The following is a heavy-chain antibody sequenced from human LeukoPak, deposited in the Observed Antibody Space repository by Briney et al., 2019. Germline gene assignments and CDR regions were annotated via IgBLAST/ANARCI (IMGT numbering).Heavy chain of an antibody. Sequence: ASVKVSCKASGYTFTGYYMRWVRQAPGQRLEWMGWINPNSGGTNYAQKFQGRVTMTRDTSISTAYMELSRLRSDDTAVYYCARDPGYFYYFDCWGQGTLVTVSS. V-gene: IGHV1-2*02. D-gene: IGHD3-9*01. CDR2: INPNSGGT. CDR3: ARDPGYFYYFDC. J-gene: IGHJ4*02. CDR1: GYTFTGYY.